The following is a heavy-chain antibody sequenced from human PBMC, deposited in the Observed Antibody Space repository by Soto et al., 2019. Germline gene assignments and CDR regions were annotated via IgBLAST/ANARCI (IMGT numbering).Heavy chain of an antibody. CDR2: IVVGSGNT. D-gene: IGHD3-22*01. J-gene: IGHJ6*02. V-gene: IGHV1-58*01. Sequence: SVKVSCKASGFTFTSSAVQWVRQARGQRLEWIGWIVVGSGNTNYAQNFQERVTITRDMSTSTAYLELSSLRSEDTAVYYCAAASGYYDSSGFRNYYGMDVWGQGTTVTVSS. CDR3: AAASGYYDSSGFRNYYGMDV. CDR1: GFTFTSSA.